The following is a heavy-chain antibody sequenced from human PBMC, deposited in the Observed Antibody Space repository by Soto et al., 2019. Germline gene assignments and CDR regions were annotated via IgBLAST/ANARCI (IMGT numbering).Heavy chain of an antibody. J-gene: IGHJ6*02. D-gene: IGHD6-13*01. Sequence: DVQLVESGGGLVQPGRSLRLSCAASGFTFDDYAMHWVRQAPGKGLEWVSGISWNSGSIGYADSVKGRFTISRDNAKNSLYLQMNSLRAEDTALYYCAKDRYGLRAAGYGMDVWGQGTTVTVSS. CDR1: GFTFDDYA. CDR2: ISWNSGSI. CDR3: AKDRYGLRAAGYGMDV. V-gene: IGHV3-9*01.